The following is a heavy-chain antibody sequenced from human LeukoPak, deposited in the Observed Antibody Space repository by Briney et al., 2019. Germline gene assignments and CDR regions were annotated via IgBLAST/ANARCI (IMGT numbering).Heavy chain of an antibody. CDR1: GGSISSYY. CDR3: AGSRGYSYGTTFLDY. Sequence: SKTLSLTCTVSGGSISSYYWSWVRQPPGKGLEWIGYIYYIGSTNYNPSLKSRVTISVDTSKNQFSLKLSSVTAADTAVYYCAGSRGYSYGTTFLDYWGQGTLVTVSS. V-gene: IGHV4-59*08. J-gene: IGHJ4*02. D-gene: IGHD5-18*01. CDR2: IYYIGST.